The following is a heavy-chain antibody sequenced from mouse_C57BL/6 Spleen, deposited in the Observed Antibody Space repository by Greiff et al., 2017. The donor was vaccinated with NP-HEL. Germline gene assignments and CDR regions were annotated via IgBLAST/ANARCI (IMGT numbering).Heavy chain of an antibody. CDR2: ISSGSSTI. CDR3: ARESPLTGAMDY. CDR1: GFTFSDYG. V-gene: IGHV5-17*01. D-gene: IGHD1-1*01. J-gene: IGHJ4*01. Sequence: EVKLMESGGGLVKPGGSLKLSCAASGFTFSDYGMHWVRQAPEKGLEWVAYISSGSSTIYYADTVKGRFTISRDNAKNTLFLQMTSLRSEDTAMYYCARESPLTGAMDYWGQGTSVTVSS.